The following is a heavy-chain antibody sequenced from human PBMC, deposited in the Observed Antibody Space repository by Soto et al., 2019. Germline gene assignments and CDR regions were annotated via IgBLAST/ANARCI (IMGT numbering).Heavy chain of an antibody. J-gene: IGHJ5*02. Sequence: ASVKVSCKASGYTFTSYGISWVRQAPGQGLEWMGWISAYNGNTNYAQKFQGRVTMTRDTSTSTVYMELSSLRSEDTAVYYCASADCSGGSCYPDGANWFDPWGQGTLVTVSS. V-gene: IGHV1-18*04. CDR3: ASADCSGGSCYPDGANWFDP. CDR2: ISAYNGNT. D-gene: IGHD2-15*01. CDR1: GYTFTSYG.